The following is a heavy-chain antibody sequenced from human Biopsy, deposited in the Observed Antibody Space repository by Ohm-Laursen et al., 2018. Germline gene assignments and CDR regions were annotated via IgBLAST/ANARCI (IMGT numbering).Heavy chain of an antibody. CDR1: GTSFNDYS. J-gene: IGHJ5*02. V-gene: IGHV4-4*07. D-gene: IGHD3-10*01. CDR3: ARAPPLIRGVVESWFDP. Sequence: SDTLSLTCSVFGTSFNDYSWTWIRQPAGQGLEWIGRIYITGETDYNPSLKSRVTMSVDSSKKQFSLKLKSVTAADTAIYYCARAPPLIRGVVESWFDPWGQGTLVTVSS. CDR2: IYITGET.